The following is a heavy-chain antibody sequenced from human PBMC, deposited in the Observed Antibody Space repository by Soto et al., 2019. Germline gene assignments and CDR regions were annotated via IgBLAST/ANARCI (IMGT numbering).Heavy chain of an antibody. D-gene: IGHD6-13*01. Sequence: ASVKVSCKASGYTFTSYGISWVRQAPGQGLEWMGWISAYNGNTNYAQKLQGRVTMTTDTSTSTAYMELRSLRSDDTAVYYCARDKTEAGTSLIRTLNWLDPWGQGTLVTVSS. J-gene: IGHJ5*02. CDR3: ARDKTEAGTSLIRTLNWLDP. V-gene: IGHV1-18*04. CDR1: GYTFTSYG. CDR2: ISAYNGNT.